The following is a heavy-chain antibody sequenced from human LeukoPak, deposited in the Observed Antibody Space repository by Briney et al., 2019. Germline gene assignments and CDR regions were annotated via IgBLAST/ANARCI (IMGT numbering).Heavy chain of an antibody. D-gene: IGHD3-3*01. CDR3: ARDRKGTIFGVVISEPYFDY. J-gene: IGHJ4*02. Sequence: GGSLRLSCAASGFTFSSYWMTWVRQAPGKGLEWVGNIKGDGSEKYYVDSVKGRFTISRDNAKNSLYLQMNSLRAEDTAVYYCARDRKGTIFGVVISEPYFDYWGQGTLVTVSS. CDR1: GFTFSSYW. V-gene: IGHV3-7*01. CDR2: IKGDGSEK.